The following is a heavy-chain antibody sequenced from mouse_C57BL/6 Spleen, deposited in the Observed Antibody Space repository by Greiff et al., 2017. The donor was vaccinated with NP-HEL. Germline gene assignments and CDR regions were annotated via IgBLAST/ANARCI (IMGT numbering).Heavy chain of an antibody. CDR3: ARRDGFAY. J-gene: IGHJ3*01. CDR2: ISDGGSYT. V-gene: IGHV5-4*03. CDR1: GFTFSSYA. Sequence: EVKVVESGGGLVKPGGSLKLSCAASGFTFSSYAMSWVRQTPEKRLEWVATISDGGSYTYYPDNVKGRFTISRDNAKNNLYLQMSHLKSEDTAMYYCARRDGFAYWGQGTLVTVSA.